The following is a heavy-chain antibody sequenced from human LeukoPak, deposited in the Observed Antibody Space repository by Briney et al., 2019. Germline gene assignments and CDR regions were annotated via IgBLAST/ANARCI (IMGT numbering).Heavy chain of an antibody. CDR2: IYYSGST. J-gene: IGHJ5*02. D-gene: IGHD6-13*01. V-gene: IGHV4-59*01. CDR3: ARGHSAAGALNWFDP. Sequence: SETLSLTCTVSGGSISSYYWSWIRQPPGKGLEWIGYIYYSGSTNYNPSLKSRVTISLDTSKNQFSLKLNSVTAADTAVYYCARGHSAAGALNWFDPGGKGTLVTVSS. CDR1: GGSISSYY.